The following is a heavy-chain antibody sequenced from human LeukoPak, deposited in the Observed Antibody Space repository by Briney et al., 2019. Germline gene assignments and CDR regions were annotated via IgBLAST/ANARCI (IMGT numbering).Heavy chain of an antibody. V-gene: IGHV1-46*01. D-gene: IGHD4-23*01. Sequence: ASVKVSCKASGYTFTSYYMHWVRQAPGQGLEWMGIINPSGGSTSYAQKFQGRVTMTRDTSTSTVYMELSSLRFEDTAVYYCAREVLGKGSFDYWGQGTLVTASS. CDR3: AREVLGKGSFDY. CDR2: INPSGGST. J-gene: IGHJ4*02. CDR1: GYTFTSYY.